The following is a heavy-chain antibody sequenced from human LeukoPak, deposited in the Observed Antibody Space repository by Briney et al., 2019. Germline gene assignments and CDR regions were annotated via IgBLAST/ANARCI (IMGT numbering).Heavy chain of an antibody. D-gene: IGHD3-22*01. V-gene: IGHV4-34*01. J-gene: IGHJ3*02. CDR2: INHSGST. CDR3: ARAAVEYYYDSSGHRAAFDI. CDR1: GGSFSGYY. Sequence: PSETLSLTCAVYGGSFSGYYWSWIRQPPGKGLEWIGEINHSGSTNYNPSLKSRVTISVDTSKNQFSLKLSSVTAADTAVYYCARAAVEYYYDSSGHRAAFDIWGQGTMVTVSS.